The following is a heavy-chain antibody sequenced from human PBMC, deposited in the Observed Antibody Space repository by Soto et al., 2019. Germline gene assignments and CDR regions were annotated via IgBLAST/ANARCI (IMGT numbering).Heavy chain of an antibody. Sequence: SETLSLTCTISGGSFSSFYWSWIRQPPGKGLEWIGYVYYSGTTNYNPSLKGRVSISVDTSKNQFSLKLTSVTAADTAVYYCATYDSGGKFDFWGLGTLVTVSS. D-gene: IGHD3-22*01. V-gene: IGHV4-59*01. CDR3: ATYDSGGKFDF. CDR1: GGSFSSFY. J-gene: IGHJ4*02. CDR2: VYYSGTT.